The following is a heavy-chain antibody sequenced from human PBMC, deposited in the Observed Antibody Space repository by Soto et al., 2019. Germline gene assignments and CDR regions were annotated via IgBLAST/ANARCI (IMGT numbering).Heavy chain of an antibody. Sequence: EVQLVESGGGLVQPGGSLRLSCAASGFTFSSYSMHWVRQAPGKGLEWVSDISSSSSTIYYADSVTGRFTISRDNAKNSLYRQMNSLRAEDTAVYYFACNWNYETRWFDPWGEGTLVTVAS. CDR1: GFTFSSYS. CDR2: ISSSSSTI. CDR3: ACNWNYETRWFDP. V-gene: IGHV3-48*01. D-gene: IGHD1-7*01. J-gene: IGHJ5*02.